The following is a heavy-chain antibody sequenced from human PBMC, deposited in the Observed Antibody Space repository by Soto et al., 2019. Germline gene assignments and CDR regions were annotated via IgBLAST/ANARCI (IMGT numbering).Heavy chain of an antibody. Sequence: QVQLVESGGGVVQPGRSLRLSCAASGFTFSSYGMHWVRQAPGKGLEWVAVISYDGSNKYYADSVKGRFTISRDNSKNTLYLQMNSLRAEDTAVYYCAKGGYGSGSYFHYWGQGTLVTVSS. CDR2: ISYDGSNK. J-gene: IGHJ4*02. CDR3: AKGGYGSGSYFHY. CDR1: GFTFSSYG. V-gene: IGHV3-30*18. D-gene: IGHD3-10*01.